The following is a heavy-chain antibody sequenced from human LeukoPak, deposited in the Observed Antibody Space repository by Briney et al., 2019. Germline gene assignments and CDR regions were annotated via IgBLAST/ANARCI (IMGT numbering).Heavy chain of an antibody. V-gene: IGHV4-30-2*01. Sequence: SETLSLTCTVSGGSISSGGYYWSWIRQPPGKGLEWIGYIYHSGSTYYNPSLKSRVTISVDRSKNQLSLKLSSVTAADTAVYYCARGVRELRGAFDIWGQGTMVTVSS. J-gene: IGHJ3*02. CDR1: GGSISSGGYY. CDR2: IYHSGST. D-gene: IGHD1-7*01. CDR3: ARGVRELRGAFDI.